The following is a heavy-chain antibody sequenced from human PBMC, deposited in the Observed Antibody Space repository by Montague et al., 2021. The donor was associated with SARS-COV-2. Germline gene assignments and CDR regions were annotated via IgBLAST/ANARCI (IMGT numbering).Heavy chain of an antibody. CDR3: ARGRVDTTMILVVFTGAAHYLDS. CDR1: GGSFSDYY. CDR2: VNHSGRI. Sequence: SETLSLTCAVYGGSFSDYYWTWIRQPPGKGLEWLGEVNHSGRINYNPSPKSRITISVDTSKNQFSLRLSSVTAADTAVYYCARGRVDTTMILVVFTGAAHYLDSWGQGTLVSVSS. V-gene: IGHV4-34*01. D-gene: IGHD3-22*01. J-gene: IGHJ4*02.